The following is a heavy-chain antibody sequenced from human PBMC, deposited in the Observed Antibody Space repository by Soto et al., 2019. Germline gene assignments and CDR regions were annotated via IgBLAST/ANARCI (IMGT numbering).Heavy chain of an antibody. J-gene: IGHJ4*02. CDR3: ARVVATIGWYYFDY. Sequence: SETLSLTCTVSGGSISSDYWSWIRQPPGKGLEWIGYIYYSGSTNYNPSLKSRVTISVDTSKNQFSLKLSSVTAADTAVYYCARVVATIGWYYFDYWGQGTLVTVSS. V-gene: IGHV4-59*01. CDR1: GGSISSDY. CDR2: IYYSGST. D-gene: IGHD5-12*01.